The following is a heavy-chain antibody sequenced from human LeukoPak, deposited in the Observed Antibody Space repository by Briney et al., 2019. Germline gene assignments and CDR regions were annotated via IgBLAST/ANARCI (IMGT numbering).Heavy chain of an antibody. CDR1: GYTFSNYG. J-gene: IGHJ4*02. Sequence: ASVKVSCKASGYTFSNYGISWVRQAPGLGLEWMGWTSYNGNTNYAQKFQDRVTMTTDTSTTTAYMELRSLESDDTAVYYYSRHSGSGRQALGYWGQGTLVTVSS. CDR3: SRHSGSGRQALGY. D-gene: IGHD5-12*01. V-gene: IGHV1-18*04. CDR2: TSYNGNT.